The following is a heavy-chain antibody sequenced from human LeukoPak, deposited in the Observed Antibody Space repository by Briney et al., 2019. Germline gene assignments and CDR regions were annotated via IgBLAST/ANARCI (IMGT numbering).Heavy chain of an antibody. D-gene: IGHD3-22*01. J-gene: IGHJ4*02. V-gene: IGHV3-48*04. CDR3: ARNFYDSTGYYYAFDC. CDR1: GFTFSSYR. Sequence: GGSLRLSCAASGFTFSSYRMNWVRQAPGKGLEWVSHISSSGSTTYYADSVKGRFTISRDNAKDSLYLQMSSLRAEDTAVYYCARNFYDSTGYYYAFDCWGQGTLVTVSS. CDR2: ISSSGSTT.